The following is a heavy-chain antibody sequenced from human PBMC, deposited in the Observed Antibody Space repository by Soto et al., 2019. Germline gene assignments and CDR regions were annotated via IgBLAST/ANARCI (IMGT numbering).Heavy chain of an antibody. CDR1: GFTFSDYY. CDR3: ARDLGYYDSSGYFDY. D-gene: IGHD3-22*01. V-gene: IGHV3-11*01. CDR2: ISSSGDII. J-gene: IGHJ4*02. Sequence: GGSLRLSCAASGFTFSDYYMSWIRQAPGKGLEWISYISSSGDIIYYADSVKGRFTISRDNAKNSPYLQMNSLRAEDTAVYYCARDLGYYDSSGYFDYWGQGTLVTVSS.